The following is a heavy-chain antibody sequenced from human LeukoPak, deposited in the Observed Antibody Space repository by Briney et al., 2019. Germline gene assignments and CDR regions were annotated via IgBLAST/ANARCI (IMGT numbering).Heavy chain of an antibody. J-gene: IGHJ6*03. CDR2: ISSSSSYI. CDR3: ARVPGYSSGYYYYYYMDV. D-gene: IGHD6-19*01. V-gene: IGHV3-21*04. CDR1: GFTFSSYS. Sequence: PGGSLRLSCAASGFTFSSYSMNWVRQAPGKGLEWVSFISSSSSYIYYADSVKGRFTISRDNAKNSLYLQMNSLRAEDTAVYYCARVPGYSSGYYYYYYMDVWGKGTTVTVSS.